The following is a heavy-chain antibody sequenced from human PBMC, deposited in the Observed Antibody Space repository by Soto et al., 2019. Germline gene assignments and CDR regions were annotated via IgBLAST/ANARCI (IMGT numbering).Heavy chain of an antibody. J-gene: IGHJ4*02. V-gene: IGHV4-31*03. CDR3: ASGHDAYKVRY. CDR1: GGSISSGGTGSY. Sequence: SETLSLTCTVSGGSISSGGTGSYWTWIRQLPGKGLEWIGYIYYTGNTYYNPSLKSRPTISIDTSENQFSLKLTSVTAADTAVYFCASGHDAYKVRYWGQGTLVTVSS. CDR2: IYYTGNT. D-gene: IGHD1-1*01.